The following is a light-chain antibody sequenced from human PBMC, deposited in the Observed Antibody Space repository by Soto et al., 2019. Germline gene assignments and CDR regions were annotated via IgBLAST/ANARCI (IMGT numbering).Light chain of an antibody. J-gene: IGKJ2*01. CDR3: QQYGSAPPMYT. CDR1: QSVSSSY. Sequence: EIVLTQSPGTLSMSPGERATLSCRASQSVSSSYLAWYQQRRGQAPRLLIYGASSRATGIPDRFSGSGSGTDFTLTISRLEPEDFAVYYCQQYGSAPPMYTFGQGTTLEIK. CDR2: GAS. V-gene: IGKV3-20*01.